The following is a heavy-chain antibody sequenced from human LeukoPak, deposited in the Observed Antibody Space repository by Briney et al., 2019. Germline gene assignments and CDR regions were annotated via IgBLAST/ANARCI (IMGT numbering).Heavy chain of an antibody. CDR2: INHSGST. D-gene: IGHD1-1*01. Sequence: SETLSLTCSVSGGSISSYYWSWIRQPPGKGLEWIGEINHSGSTNYNPSLKSRVTISVDTSKNQFSLKLSSVTAADTAVYYCARVRPVQNPINIKYYYYMDVWGKGTTVTVSS. J-gene: IGHJ6*03. CDR3: ARVRPVQNPINIKYYYYMDV. CDR1: GGSISSYY. V-gene: IGHV4-34*01.